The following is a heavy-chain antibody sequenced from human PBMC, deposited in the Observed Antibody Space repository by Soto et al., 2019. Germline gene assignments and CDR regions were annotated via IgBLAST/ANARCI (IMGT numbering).Heavy chain of an antibody. CDR2: IWYGGSNK. CDR3: ARWQVRDFNWFDP. D-gene: IGHD6-19*01. J-gene: IGHJ5*02. Sequence: QVQLVESGGGVVQPGRSLRLSCAASGFTFSSYGMHWVRQAPGKGLEWVAVIWYGGSNKYYADSVKGRFTISRDNSKNTLYLQMNSLRAEDTAVYYCARWQVRDFNWFDPWGQGTLVTVSS. V-gene: IGHV3-33*01. CDR1: GFTFSSYG.